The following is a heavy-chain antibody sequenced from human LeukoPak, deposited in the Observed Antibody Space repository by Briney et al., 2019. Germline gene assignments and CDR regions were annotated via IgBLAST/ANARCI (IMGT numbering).Heavy chain of an antibody. V-gene: IGHV3-7*01. D-gene: IGHD5-12*01. J-gene: IGHJ4*02. CDR2: IKQDGSEK. CDR1: GFTFSDYW. Sequence: GGSLRLSCAASGFTFSDYWMNWVRQAPGKGLEWVANIKQDGSEKYYVDSVKGRFTISRDNAKNSLHLQMNSLRAEDTAVYYCARDVYSGYDLYDCWGQGTLVTVSS. CDR3: ARDVYSGYDLYDC.